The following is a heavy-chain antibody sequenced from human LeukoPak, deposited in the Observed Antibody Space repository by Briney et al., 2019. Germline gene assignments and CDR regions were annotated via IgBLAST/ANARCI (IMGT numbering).Heavy chain of an antibody. J-gene: IGHJ4*02. CDR2: TRNKANSYTT. V-gene: IGHV3-72*01. Sequence: PGGSLRLSCAASGFTFSDHYMDWVRQAPGKGLDGVGRTRNKANSYTTEYAASVKRRFTISRDGSKSSLFLQMKSLRTEDTAVYYCARGAASTYYYGSGTYLDYWGQGTLVTVSS. CDR3: ARGAASTYYYGSGTYLDY. CDR1: GFTFSDHY. D-gene: IGHD3-10*01.